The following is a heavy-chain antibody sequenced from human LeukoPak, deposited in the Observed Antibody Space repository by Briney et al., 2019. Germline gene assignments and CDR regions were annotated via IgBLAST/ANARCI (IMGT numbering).Heavy chain of an antibody. CDR2: IYYSGRT. J-gene: IGHJ6*02. V-gene: IGHV4-59*08. CDR1: CGSISSYY. CDR3: ARQLSDDYYYGMDV. Sequence: SETLSLTRTVSCGSISSYYWRWIRPPPGKGLAWIGYIYYSGRTNYNPSLKSRVTISVDTSKKQFPLKLSSVTAADTAVYYCARQLSDDYYYGMDVWGQGTTVTVSS.